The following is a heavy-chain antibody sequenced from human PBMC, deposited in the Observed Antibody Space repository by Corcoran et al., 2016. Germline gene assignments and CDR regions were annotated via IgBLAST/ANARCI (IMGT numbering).Heavy chain of an antibody. J-gene: IGHJ6*02. V-gene: IGHV1-18*01. D-gene: IGHD3-3*01. CDR3: ARVAGADDFWSGYYYYGMDV. CDR2: ISAYNGNT. CDR1: GYTFTSYG. Sequence: QVQLVQSGAEVKKPGASVKVSCKASGYTFTSYGISWVRQAPGQGLEWMGWISAYNGNTNYAQKLQGRVTMTTDPSTSTAYMELRSLRSDDTAVYYCARVAGADDFWSGYYYYGMDVWGQGTTVTVSS.